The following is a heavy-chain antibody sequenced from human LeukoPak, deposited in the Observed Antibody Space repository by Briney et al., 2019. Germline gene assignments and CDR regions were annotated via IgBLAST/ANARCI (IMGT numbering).Heavy chain of an antibody. CDR1: RFTFSSYG. CDR2: ICYDGSNK. D-gene: IGHD4-11*01. V-gene: IGHV3-33*06. Sequence: GGSLRLSCAASRFTFSSYGMHWDRQAPGNWLEWVAVICYDGSNKYYADSVKGIFTISRDNSKNTLYLQMNSLRAEDTAVYYCAKALTTGYYYYMDVWGKGTTVTVSS. CDR3: AKALTTGYYYYMDV. J-gene: IGHJ6*03.